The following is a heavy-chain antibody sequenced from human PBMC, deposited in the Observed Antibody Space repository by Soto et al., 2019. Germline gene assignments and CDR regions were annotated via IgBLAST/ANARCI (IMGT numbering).Heavy chain of an antibody. V-gene: IGHV1-69*01. J-gene: IGHJ5*02. CDR3: ARRCYYYDSSGCLNWFDP. CDR1: GGTFSSYA. Sequence: QVQLVQSGAEVKKPGSSVKVSCKASGGTFSSYAISWVRQAPGQGLEWMGGIIPIFGTANYAQKFQGRVTIIADESTSTAYMELSSLRSEDTAVYYCARRCYYYDSSGCLNWFDPWGQGTLVTVSS. D-gene: IGHD3-22*01. CDR2: IIPIFGTA.